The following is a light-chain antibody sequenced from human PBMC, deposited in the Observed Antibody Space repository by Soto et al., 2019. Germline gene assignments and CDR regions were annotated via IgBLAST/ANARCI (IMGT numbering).Light chain of an antibody. J-gene: IGKJ4*01. CDR1: QNIRSW. Sequence: DIQMTQSPSTLSASVGDRVTITCRASQNIRSWLAWYQQKPGKAPELLIYSASGLESGVPSRFSRSGSGTEFTLSISSLQPDNFATYYCQEYNGNSGVTFGGGTKVEIK. CDR3: QEYNGNSGVT. CDR2: SAS. V-gene: IGKV1-5*03.